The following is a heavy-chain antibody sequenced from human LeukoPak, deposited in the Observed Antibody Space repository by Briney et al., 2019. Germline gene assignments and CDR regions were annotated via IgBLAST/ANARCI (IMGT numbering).Heavy chain of an antibody. CDR1: GYTFTSYD. Sequence: GASVKVSCKASGYTFTSYDINWVRQATGQGLEWMGWMNPNSGNTGYAQKFQGRVTMTRNTSISTAYMELSSLRSEDTAVYYCARGAPHCSSTSCYAHFDYWGQGTLVTVSS. CDR2: MNPNSGNT. D-gene: IGHD2-2*01. CDR3: ARGAPHCSSTSCYAHFDY. J-gene: IGHJ4*02. V-gene: IGHV1-8*01.